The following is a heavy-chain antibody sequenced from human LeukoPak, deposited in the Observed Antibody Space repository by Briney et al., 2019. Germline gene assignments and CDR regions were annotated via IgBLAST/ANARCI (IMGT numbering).Heavy chain of an antibody. Sequence: GGSLRLSCAASGFTFSSYWMSWVRQAPGKGLEWVAIIKQDESEKYYVDSVKGRFTISRDNAKNSLFLQMNRLRAEDTAMYYCARDGMLFHRPDYWGQGTLVTVSS. CDR3: ARDGMLFHRPDY. J-gene: IGHJ4*02. CDR1: GFTFSSYW. D-gene: IGHD2-21*01. V-gene: IGHV3-7*01. CDR2: IKQDESEK.